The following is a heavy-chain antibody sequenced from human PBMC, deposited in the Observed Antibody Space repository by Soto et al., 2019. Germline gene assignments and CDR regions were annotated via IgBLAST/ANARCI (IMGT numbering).Heavy chain of an antibody. D-gene: IGHD2-15*01. V-gene: IGHV3-48*01. J-gene: IGHJ4*02. CDR2: ISDSSTTI. CDR1: GFTFSSYS. Sequence: DVQLVESGGGFVQPGGSLRLSCAASGFTFSSYSMNWVRRTPGKGLEWGSYISDSSTTILYADSVKGRFTISRYNAKNSLYLQMNSLRADDTAVYFCTRVFRYCSGDPCYSGGTLDYWGQGTLGTVSS. CDR3: TRVFRYCSGDPCYSGGTLDY.